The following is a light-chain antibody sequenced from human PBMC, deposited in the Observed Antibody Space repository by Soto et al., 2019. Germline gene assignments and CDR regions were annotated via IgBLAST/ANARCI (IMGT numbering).Light chain of an antibody. J-gene: IGKJ4*01. CDR1: QDISSC. CDR2: GAS. Sequence: DIQLTQSPSFLSASIGDRVSITCRASQDISSCLAWYQRKPGKAPKLLIYGASTLQSGVPSSFSGSGSGTEFTLTISSLQPEDFATYYCQQLYSSPLTFGGGTKVEIK. V-gene: IGKV1-9*01. CDR3: QQLYSSPLT.